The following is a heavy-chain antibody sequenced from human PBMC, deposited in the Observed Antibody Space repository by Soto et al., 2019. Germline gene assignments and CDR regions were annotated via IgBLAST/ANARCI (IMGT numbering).Heavy chain of an antibody. CDR1: GFTFSSYA. D-gene: IGHD3-16*02. J-gene: IGHJ6*02. Sequence: EVQLLESGGGLVQPGGSLRLSCAASGFTFSSYAMSWVRQAPGKGLEWVSAISGSGGSTYYADSVKGRFTISRDNSKNTLYLQMNSLRAEDTAVYYCAKDHRRGSYRSYYYYYGMDVWGQGTTVTVSS. CDR2: ISGSGGST. V-gene: IGHV3-23*01. CDR3: AKDHRRGSYRSYYYYYGMDV.